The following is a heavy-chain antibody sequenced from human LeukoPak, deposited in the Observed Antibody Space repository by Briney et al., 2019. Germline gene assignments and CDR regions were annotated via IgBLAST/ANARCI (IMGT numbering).Heavy chain of an antibody. V-gene: IGHV4-31*03. CDR1: GGSISSGGYY. CDR3: ARTLYDSSGYCDY. J-gene: IGHJ4*02. CDR2: IYYSGST. D-gene: IGHD3-22*01. Sequence: PSETLSLTCTVSGGSISSGGYYWSWIRQHPGKGLEWIGYIYYSGSTYYNPSLKSRVTISVDTSKNQFSLKLSSVTAADTAVYYCARTLYDSSGYCDYWGQGTLVAVSS.